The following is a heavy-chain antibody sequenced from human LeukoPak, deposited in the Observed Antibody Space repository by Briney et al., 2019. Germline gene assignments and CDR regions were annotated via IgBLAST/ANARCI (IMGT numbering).Heavy chain of an antibody. D-gene: IGHD3-22*01. J-gene: IGHJ4*02. CDR2: ISAYNGNT. V-gene: IGHV1-18*01. CDR1: GYTFTSYG. CDR3: ARVSSGCYDSSGYYEQDY. Sequence: ASVKVSCKASGYTFTSYGISWVRQAPGQGLEWMGWISAYNGNTNYAQKLQGRVTMTTDTSTSTAYMELRSLRSDDTAVYYCARVSSGCYDSSGYYEQDYWGQGTLVTVSS.